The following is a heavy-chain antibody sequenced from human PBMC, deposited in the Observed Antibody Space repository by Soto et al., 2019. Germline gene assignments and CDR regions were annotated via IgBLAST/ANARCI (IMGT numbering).Heavy chain of an antibody. V-gene: IGHV1-69*13. Sequence: ASVKVSCKASGATFSSYAISWVRQAPGQGLEWMGGIIPIFRTANYAQKFQGRVTITADESTSTAYTELSSLRAEDTAVYYCARGRGKVDTAMVNPDYYYYGMDVWGQGTTVTVSS. D-gene: IGHD5-18*01. CDR1: GATFSSYA. CDR3: ARGRGKVDTAMVNPDYYYYGMDV. CDR2: IIPIFRTA. J-gene: IGHJ6*02.